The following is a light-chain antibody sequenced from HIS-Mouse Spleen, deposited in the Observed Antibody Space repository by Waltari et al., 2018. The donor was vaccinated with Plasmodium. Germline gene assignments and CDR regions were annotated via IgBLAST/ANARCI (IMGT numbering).Light chain of an antibody. CDR1: KLGDNS. CDR3: QAWNSSTVV. CDR2: QDS. J-gene: IGLJ2*01. Sequence: SYELTQPPSLSVSPGQTASITCPGAKLGDNSACWYQQKPSQSPVLVIYQDSKRPAGIPERFSGSNSGNTATLTISGTQAMDEADYYCQAWNSSTVVFGGGTKLTVL. V-gene: IGLV3-1*01.